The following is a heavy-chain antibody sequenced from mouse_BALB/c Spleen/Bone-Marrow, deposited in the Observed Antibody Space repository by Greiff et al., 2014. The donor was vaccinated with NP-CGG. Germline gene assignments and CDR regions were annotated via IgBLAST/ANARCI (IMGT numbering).Heavy chain of an antibody. Sequence: QVQLQQSGAELVMPGASVKMSCKASGYTFTDYWMHWVKQRPGQGLEWIGAIDTSDSYTSYNQKFKGKATLTVDESSSTAYMQLSSLTSEDSAVYYCARGDDYYAMDYWGQGTSVTVSS. D-gene: IGHD3-3*01. CDR2: IDTSDSYT. V-gene: IGHV1-69*01. J-gene: IGHJ4*01. CDR3: ARGDDYYAMDY. CDR1: GYTFTDYW.